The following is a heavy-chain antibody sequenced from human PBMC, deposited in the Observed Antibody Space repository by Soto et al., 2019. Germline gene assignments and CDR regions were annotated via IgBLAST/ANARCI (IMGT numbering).Heavy chain of an antibody. J-gene: IGHJ4*02. CDR3: ATVGTSLRYFDWFTSTPHLDY. D-gene: IGHD3-9*01. CDR2: FDPEDGET. CDR1: GYTLTELS. V-gene: IGHV1-24*01. Sequence: ASVKVSCKVSGYTLTELSMHWVRQAPGKGLEWMGGFDPEDGETIYAQKFQGRVTMTEDTSTDTAHMELSSLRSEDTAVYYCATVGTSLRYFDWFTSTPHLDYWGQGTLVTVSS.